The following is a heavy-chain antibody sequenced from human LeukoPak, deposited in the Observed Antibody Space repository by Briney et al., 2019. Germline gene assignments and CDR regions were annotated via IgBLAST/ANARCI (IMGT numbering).Heavy chain of an antibody. Sequence: ASVKVSCKASGYTFTGYYMHWVRQAPGQGLEWMGWINPNSGGTNYAQKFQGRVTMTRDTSISTAYMELSRLRSDDTAVYYCARDLARGSWSKKYYFDYWGQGTLVTFSS. CDR1: GYTFTGYY. CDR2: INPNSGGT. V-gene: IGHV1-2*02. D-gene: IGHD6-13*01. CDR3: ARDLARGSWSKKYYFDY. J-gene: IGHJ4*02.